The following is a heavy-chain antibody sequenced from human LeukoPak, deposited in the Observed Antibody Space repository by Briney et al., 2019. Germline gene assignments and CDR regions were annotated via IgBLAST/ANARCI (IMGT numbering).Heavy chain of an antibody. CDR1: GFTFSSYG. Sequence: GGSLRLSCAASGFTFSSYGMHWVRQAPAKGLEWVAVIWYDGSNKYYADSVKGRFTISRDNSKNTLYLQMNSLRAEDTAVYYCARLRRELPAFDYWGQGTLVTVSS. CDR2: IWYDGSNK. V-gene: IGHV3-33*01. J-gene: IGHJ4*02. D-gene: IGHD1-26*01. CDR3: ARLRRELPAFDY.